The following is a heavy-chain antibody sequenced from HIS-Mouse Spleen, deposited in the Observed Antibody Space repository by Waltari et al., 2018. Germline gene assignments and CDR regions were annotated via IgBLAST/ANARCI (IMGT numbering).Heavy chain of an antibody. Sequence: QLQLQESGPGLVKPSETLSRTCTVPGVSISSSMYHWGGIRQPPGTGLEWIGSSYYSGTTYYNPSLKSRVTISVDTSKNQFSRKLGSVTAADTAVYYCAREIPYSSSWYDWYFDLWGRGTLVTVSS. CDR1: GVSISSSMYH. CDR2: SYYSGTT. J-gene: IGHJ2*01. CDR3: AREIPYSSSWYDWYFDL. V-gene: IGHV4-39*07. D-gene: IGHD6-13*01.